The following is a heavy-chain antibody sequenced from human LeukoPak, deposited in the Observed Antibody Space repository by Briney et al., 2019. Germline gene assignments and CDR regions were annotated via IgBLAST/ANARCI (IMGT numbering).Heavy chain of an antibody. CDR2: INGDGTST. D-gene: IGHD3-10*01. CDR1: GVTFSGYW. CDR3: GRGVGGRGGSVEY. J-gene: IGHJ4*02. Sequence: PGGSLRLSCAASGVTFSGYWMHWVRPAPGKGLVWVSRINGDGTSTSYADSVKGRFTTSRDNAKETLYLQMNSLTAENTAVYYCGRGVGGRGGSVEYWGQGTLVTVSS. V-gene: IGHV3-74*01.